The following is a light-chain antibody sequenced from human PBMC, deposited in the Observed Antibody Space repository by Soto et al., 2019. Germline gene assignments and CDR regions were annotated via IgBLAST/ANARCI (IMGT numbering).Light chain of an antibody. CDR2: KAS. Sequence: DIQMTQSPSTLSASVGDRVTITCRASQSISSWLAWYQLKPGKAPRLLIYKASGLESGVPSRFSGSGSGTDFTLTISSLQPDDFATYYCQQYNSYSPLTFGGGTKVDIK. CDR1: QSISSW. V-gene: IGKV1-5*03. J-gene: IGKJ4*01. CDR3: QQYNSYSPLT.